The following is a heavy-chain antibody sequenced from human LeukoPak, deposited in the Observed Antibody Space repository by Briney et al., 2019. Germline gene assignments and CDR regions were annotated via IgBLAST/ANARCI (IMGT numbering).Heavy chain of an antibody. D-gene: IGHD2-15*01. CDR3: ARGRCSGGSCFDAFDI. Sequence: SETLSLTCAVYGGSFSGYYWSWIRQPPGKGLEWIGEINHSGSTNYNLSLKSRVTISVDTSKNQFSLKLSSVTAADTAVYYCARGRCSGGSCFDAFDIWGQGTMVTVSS. J-gene: IGHJ3*02. CDR1: GGSFSGYY. V-gene: IGHV4-34*01. CDR2: INHSGST.